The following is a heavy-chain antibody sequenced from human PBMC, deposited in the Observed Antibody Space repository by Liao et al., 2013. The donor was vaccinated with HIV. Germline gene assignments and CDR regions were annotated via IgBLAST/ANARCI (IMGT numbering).Heavy chain of an antibody. D-gene: IGHD3-3*01. CDR1: GGSFSGYY. Sequence: QVQLQQWGAGLLKPSETLSLTCAVYGGSFSGYYWSWIRQPPGKGLEWIGEINHSGSTNYNPSLKSRVTISVDTSKNQFSLKLSSVTAADTAVYYCARAQRPYYDFWSGYYTDYWGQGTLVTVSS. V-gene: IGHV4-34*01. CDR2: INHSGST. CDR3: ARAQRPYYDFWSGYYTDY. J-gene: IGHJ4*02.